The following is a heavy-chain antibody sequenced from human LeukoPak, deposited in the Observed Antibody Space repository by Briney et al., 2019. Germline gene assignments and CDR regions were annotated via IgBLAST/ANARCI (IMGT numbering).Heavy chain of an antibody. CDR2: IRDDGSEE. J-gene: IGHJ5*01. V-gene: IGHV3-7*04. Sequence: GRSLRLSCAASGFTFSAYWMTWDRQAPGRGLEWVANIRDDGSEEYYGDSVRGRFTISRDNAKNSVDLQMHSLRVEDTAVYYCARVLGLKGFDSWGQGTLVTVSS. CDR1: GFTFSAYW. CDR3: ARVLGLKGFDS. D-gene: IGHD7-27*01.